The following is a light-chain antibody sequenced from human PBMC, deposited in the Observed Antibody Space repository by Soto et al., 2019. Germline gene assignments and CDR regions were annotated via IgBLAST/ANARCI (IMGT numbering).Light chain of an antibody. CDR3: CSYAGGYTHYV. CDR2: DVS. Sequence: QSALTHPPSVSGSPGQSFTISCTGTSSDVGGFNYVSWYQHHPGKAPKLMIYDVSKRPSGVPDRFSGSKSGNTASLTISGLQAEDEADYYCCSYAGGYTHYVFATGTKVTVL. CDR1: SSDVGGFNY. J-gene: IGLJ1*01. V-gene: IGLV2-11*01.